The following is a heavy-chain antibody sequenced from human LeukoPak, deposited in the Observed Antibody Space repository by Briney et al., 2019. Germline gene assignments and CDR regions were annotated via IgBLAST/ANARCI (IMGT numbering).Heavy chain of an antibody. V-gene: IGHV1-2*06. Sequence: ASVKVSCKASGYTFTGYYMHWVRQAPGQGLEWMGRINPNSGGTNYAQKFQGRVTMTTDTSTTTAYMELSRLTSDDTAVYYCARPYDDSGYYYNYWGQGTLVTVSS. CDR2: INPNSGGT. D-gene: IGHD3-22*01. CDR3: ARPYDDSGYYYNY. J-gene: IGHJ4*02. CDR1: GYTFTGYY.